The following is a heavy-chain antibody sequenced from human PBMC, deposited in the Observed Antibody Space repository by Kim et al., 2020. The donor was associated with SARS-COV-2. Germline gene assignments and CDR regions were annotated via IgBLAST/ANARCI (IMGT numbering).Heavy chain of an antibody. CDR3: ARRGGMDV. Sequence: GGSLRLSCAASGFTFSSYAMSWVRQAPGKGLEWVSGISGSGGSTYYADSVKGRFSISRDNAKNTLYLQMNSLRAEDTAVYYCARRGGMDVWGQGTTVTVSS. J-gene: IGHJ6*02. V-gene: IGHV3-23*01. CDR1: GFTFSSYA. D-gene: IGHD3-10*01. CDR2: ISGSGGST.